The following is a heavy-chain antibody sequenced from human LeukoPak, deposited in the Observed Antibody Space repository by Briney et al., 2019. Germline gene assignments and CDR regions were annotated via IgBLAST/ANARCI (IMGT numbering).Heavy chain of an antibody. CDR2: INHSGST. D-gene: IGHD3-3*01. V-gene: IGHV4-34*01. CDR1: GGSFSGYY. CDR3: ARVHSTFWSGYYFDY. J-gene: IGHJ4*02. Sequence: KASETLSLTCAVYGGSFSGYYWSWIRQPPGKGLEWIGEINHSGSTNYNPSLKSRVTISVDTSKNQFSLKLSSVTAADTAVYYCARVHSTFWSGYYFDYWGQGTLVTVSS.